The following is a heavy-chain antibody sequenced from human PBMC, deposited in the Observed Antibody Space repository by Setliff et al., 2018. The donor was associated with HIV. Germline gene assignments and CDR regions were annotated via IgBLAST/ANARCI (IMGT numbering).Heavy chain of an antibody. J-gene: IGHJ4*02. CDR3: ARDNRTGYSGGWPLDY. Sequence: ASVKVSCKASGYYFTAYYMHWVRQAPGQGLEWMGWISPNTGGTQYAQRFQGRVTVTRDTPIRTAYMELKSLRSDDTAVYFCARDNRTGYSGGWPLDYWGQGTLVTVSS. D-gene: IGHD6-19*01. CDR1: GYYFTAYY. V-gene: IGHV1-2*02. CDR2: ISPNTGGT.